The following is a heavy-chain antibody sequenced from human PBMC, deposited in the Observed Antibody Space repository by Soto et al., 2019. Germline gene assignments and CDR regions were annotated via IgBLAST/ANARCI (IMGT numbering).Heavy chain of an antibody. Sequence: QVQLQESGPGLVKPSETLSLTCTVSGGSINNYYCSWFRQPPGKGLEWIGYINYDGYSAYNLSLKRRVTLSMDASKTQFSLMLESVTATDTAVYYCARHGFGPLHGLVDVWGPGTTVIVSS. D-gene: IGHD3-10*01. J-gene: IGHJ6*02. CDR1: GGSINNYY. CDR3: ARHGFGPLHGLVDV. V-gene: IGHV4-59*08. CDR2: INYDGYS.